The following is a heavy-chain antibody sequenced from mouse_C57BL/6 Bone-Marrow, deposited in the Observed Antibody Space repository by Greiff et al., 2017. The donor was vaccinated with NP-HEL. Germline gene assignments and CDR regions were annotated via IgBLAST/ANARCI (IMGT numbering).Heavy chain of an antibody. D-gene: IGHD1-1*01. Sequence: QVQLQQSGPELVKPGASVKISCKASGYAFSSSWMNWVKQRPGKGLEWIGRIYPGDGDTNYNGKFKGKATLTADKSSSTAYMQLSSLTSEDSAVYFCARLTHYYGSSYGYAMDYWGQGTSVTVSS. CDR3: ARLTHYYGSSYGYAMDY. CDR1: GYAFSSSW. CDR2: IYPGDGDT. V-gene: IGHV1-82*01. J-gene: IGHJ4*01.